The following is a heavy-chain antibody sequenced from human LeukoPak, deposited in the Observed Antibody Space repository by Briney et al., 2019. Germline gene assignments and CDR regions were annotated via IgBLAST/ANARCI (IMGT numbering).Heavy chain of an antibody. CDR2: IKQDGSER. D-gene: IGHD2-8*02. V-gene: IGHV3-7*01. Sequence: PGGSLRLSCATSGFTFSRHWMTWVRQAPGKGPEWVANIKQDGSERYYVHSVRGRFTISRGNAKNALYLQMNSLRAEDTAVYYCARDGGHSTDLDYWGPGILVTVSS. CDR3: ARDGGHSTDLDY. CDR1: GFTFSRHW. J-gene: IGHJ4*02.